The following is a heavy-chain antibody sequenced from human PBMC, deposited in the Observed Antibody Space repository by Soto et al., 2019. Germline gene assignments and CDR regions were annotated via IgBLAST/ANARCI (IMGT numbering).Heavy chain of an antibody. Sequence: QVQLQQWGAGLLKPAETLSLTCGVFGGSFSDYYWSWIRQPPGKGLEWIGEINHSGTTNYNPSLKSRVTISVDTSEKQFSLKLSSVTAADPAVYYCASTRSVYYYYYGMDVWGQGTTVTVSS. D-gene: IGHD3-10*01. J-gene: IGHJ6*02. CDR3: ASTRSVYYYYYGMDV. CDR2: INHSGTT. CDR1: GGSFSDYY. V-gene: IGHV4-34*01.